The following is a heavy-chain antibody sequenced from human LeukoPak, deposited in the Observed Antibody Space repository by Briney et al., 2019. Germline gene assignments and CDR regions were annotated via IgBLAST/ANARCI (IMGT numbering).Heavy chain of an antibody. CDR3: ARDTHCYSSSWYCGPISENWFDP. J-gene: IGHJ5*02. Sequence: PSETLSLTCTVSGGSISSSSYYWGWIRLPPGKGLEWIGSIYYSGSTYYNPSLKSRVTISVDTSKNQFSLKLSSVTAADTAVYYCARDTHCYSSSWYCGPISENWFDPWGQGTLVTVSS. D-gene: IGHD6-13*01. CDR2: IYYSGST. V-gene: IGHV4-39*07. CDR1: GGSISSSSYY.